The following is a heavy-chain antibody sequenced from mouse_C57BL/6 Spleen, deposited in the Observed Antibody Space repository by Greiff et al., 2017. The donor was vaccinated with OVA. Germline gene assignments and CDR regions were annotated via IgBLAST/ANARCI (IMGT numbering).Heavy chain of an antibody. CDR1: GYTFTDYE. CDR3: TRVTTVGEAMDY. D-gene: IGHD1-1*01. J-gene: IGHJ4*01. V-gene: IGHV1-15*01. CDR2: IDPETGGT. Sequence: QVQLKESGAELVRPGASVTLSCKASGYTFTDYEMHWVKQTPVHGLEWIGAIDPETGGTAYNQKFKGKAILTADKSSSTAYMELRSLTSEDSAVYYCTRVTTVGEAMDYWGQGTSVTVSS.